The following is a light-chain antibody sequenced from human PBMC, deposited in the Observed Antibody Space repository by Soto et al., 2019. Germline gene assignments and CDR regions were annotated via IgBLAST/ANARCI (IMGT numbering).Light chain of an antibody. V-gene: IGLV2-11*01. CDR3: CSYAGSYPYV. J-gene: IGLJ1*01. CDR1: SSDVGGYSY. Sequence: QSALTQPRSVSGSPGQSVTISCTGTSSDVGGYSYVSWYQQHPGKAPKLIIYDVNKRPSGVPDRFSGSKSGNTASLTISGLEADDEADYSCCSYAGSYPYVFGTGTKLTVL. CDR2: DVN.